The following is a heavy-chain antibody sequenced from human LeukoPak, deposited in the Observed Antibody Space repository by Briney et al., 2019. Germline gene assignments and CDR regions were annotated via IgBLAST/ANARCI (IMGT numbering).Heavy chain of an antibody. CDR1: GYSFPTYW. J-gene: IGHJ4*02. D-gene: IGHD1-26*01. V-gene: IGHV5-10-1*01. Sequence: GESLKISCKGSGYSFPTYWISWVRQMPGKGLEWMGRIDPSDSYTNYSPSFQGHVTISADKSISTAYLQWSSLKASDTAMYYCARQVGATRYDYWGQGTLVTVSS. CDR2: IDPSDSYT. CDR3: ARQVGATRYDY.